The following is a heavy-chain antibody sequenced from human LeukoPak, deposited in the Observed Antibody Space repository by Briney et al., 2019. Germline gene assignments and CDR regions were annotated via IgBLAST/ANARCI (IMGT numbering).Heavy chain of an antibody. V-gene: IGHV4-59*12. J-gene: IGHJ4*02. CDR1: GGSISSYY. CDR2: IYHSGST. CDR3: ATFEYSSPGY. Sequence: SETLSLTCTVSGGSISSYYWSWIRQPPGKGLEWIGYIYHSGSTYYNPSLKSRVTISVDRSKNQFSLKLSSVTAADTAVYYCATFEYSSPGYWGQGTLVTVSS. D-gene: IGHD6-6*01.